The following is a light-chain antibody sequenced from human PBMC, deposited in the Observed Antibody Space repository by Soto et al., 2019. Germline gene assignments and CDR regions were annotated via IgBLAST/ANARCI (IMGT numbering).Light chain of an antibody. CDR1: QSPSSTY. V-gene: IGKV3-20*01. Sequence: EIVLTQSPGTLSLSPGERATLSCRASQSPSSTYLAWYQQKPGQAPRLLIYGASTRATGIPDRFSGSGSGTDFTLTITRLEPEDFAVYYCQQYGSSPRTFGQGTKLEIK. CDR3: QQYGSSPRT. J-gene: IGKJ2*01. CDR2: GAS.